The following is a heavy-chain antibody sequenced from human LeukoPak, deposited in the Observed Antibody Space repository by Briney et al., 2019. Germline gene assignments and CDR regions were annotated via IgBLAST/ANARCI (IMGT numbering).Heavy chain of an antibody. D-gene: IGHD6-19*01. V-gene: IGHV1-2*02. CDR3: ARDLKREQWLVGRDFDY. CDR2: INPNSGGT. Sequence: GASVKVSCKASGYTFTGYYMHWVRQAPGHGLEWMGWINPNSGGTNYAQKFQGRVTMTRDTSISTAYMELSRLRSDDTAVYYCARDLKREQWLVGRDFDYWGQGTLVTVSS. CDR1: GYTFTGYY. J-gene: IGHJ4*02.